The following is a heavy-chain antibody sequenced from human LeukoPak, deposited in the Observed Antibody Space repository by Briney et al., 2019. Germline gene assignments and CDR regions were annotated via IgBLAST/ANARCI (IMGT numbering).Heavy chain of an antibody. V-gene: IGHV1-46*01. Sequence: GASVKVSCKASGDTFSSYYMHWVRQAPGQGLEWMGIITPSGDSTNYAQKFQGRVTMTRDTSTSTVYMELSSLRSEDTAVYYCARGTGSFLRYFDWLLSPNVGNWFDPWGQGTLVTVSS. J-gene: IGHJ5*02. CDR3: ARGTGSFLRYFDWLLSPNVGNWFDP. CDR1: GDTFSSYY. CDR2: ITPSGDST. D-gene: IGHD3-9*01.